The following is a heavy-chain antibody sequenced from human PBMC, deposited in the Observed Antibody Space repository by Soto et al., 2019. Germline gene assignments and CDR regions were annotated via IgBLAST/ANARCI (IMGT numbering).Heavy chain of an antibody. Sequence: QVQLVQSGDEVKNPGASVKVSCKASGYIFTRYGIAWARQAPGQGLEWMGWINTYNGNTNYAQNVQGRVTLTTDTSTSTAYMELRSLRSNDTAIYYCAMVDVYVTPSPQDVWGQGTTVTVSS. V-gene: IGHV1-18*01. CDR1: GYIFTRYG. CDR3: AMVDVYVTPSPQDV. J-gene: IGHJ6*02. CDR2: INTYNGNT. D-gene: IGHD3-16*01.